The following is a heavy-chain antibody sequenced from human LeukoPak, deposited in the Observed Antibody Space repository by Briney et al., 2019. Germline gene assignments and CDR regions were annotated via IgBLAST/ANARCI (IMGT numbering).Heavy chain of an antibody. V-gene: IGHV3-23*01. CDR3: VKDGGNIVVVVAAMHY. CDR1: GFSFSSYA. Sequence: GGSLRLSCAASGFSFSSYAMSWVRQAPGKGLEWVSSISGSGGSTNYADSVKGRFTISRDNSKNTLYLQMNSLRVEDTAVYYCVKDGGNIVVVVAAMHYWGQGTLVTVSS. J-gene: IGHJ4*02. D-gene: IGHD2-15*01. CDR2: ISGSGGST.